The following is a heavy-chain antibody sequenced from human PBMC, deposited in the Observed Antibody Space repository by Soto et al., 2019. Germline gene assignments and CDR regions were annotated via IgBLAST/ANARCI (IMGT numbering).Heavy chain of an antibody. V-gene: IGHV3-23*01. Sequence: GGSLRLSCAASGFTFSSYAMSWVRQAPGKGLEWVSAISGSGGSTYYADSVKGRFTISRDNSKNTLYLQMNSLRAEDTAVYYCAKDYAAHEDYSAASWFDPWGQGTLVTVSS. CDR1: GFTFSSYA. CDR3: AKDYAAHEDYSAASWFDP. J-gene: IGHJ5*02. CDR2: ISGSGGST. D-gene: IGHD2-15*01.